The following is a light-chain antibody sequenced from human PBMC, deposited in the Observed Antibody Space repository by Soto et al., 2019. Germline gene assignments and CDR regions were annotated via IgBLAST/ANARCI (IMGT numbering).Light chain of an antibody. V-gene: IGKV3-15*01. CDR3: QQYNNWPLWT. J-gene: IGKJ1*01. CDR1: QSVSSN. CDR2: GAS. Sequence: EVVMTQSTATLSVSPGERATLSCRASQSVSSNLAWYQQKPGQAPRLLIYGASTRATGIPARFSGSGSGTEFTLTISSLQSEDFAVYYCQQYNNWPLWTFGQGTNVDI.